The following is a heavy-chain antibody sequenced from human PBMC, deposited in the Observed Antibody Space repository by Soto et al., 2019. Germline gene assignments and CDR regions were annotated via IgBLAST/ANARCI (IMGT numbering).Heavy chain of an antibody. J-gene: IGHJ4*02. D-gene: IGHD1-1*01. V-gene: IGHV1-69*04. CDR1: GGTFSSYT. CDR2: IIPILGIA. CDR3: ARDLKQLERQPPGYYFDY. Sequence: EASVEVSCKASGGTFSSYTISWVRQAPGQGLEWMGRIIPILGIANYAQKFQGRVTITADKSTSTAYMELSSLRSEDTAVYYCARDLKQLERQPPGYYFDYWGQGTLVTVSS.